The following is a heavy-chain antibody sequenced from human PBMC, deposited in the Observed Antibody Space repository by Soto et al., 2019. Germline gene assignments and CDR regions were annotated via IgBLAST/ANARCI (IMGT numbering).Heavy chain of an antibody. J-gene: IGHJ4*02. CDR1: GGSISSGGYY. V-gene: IGHV4-61*08. CDR3: ARGLISGSHYSGGWYYFDS. Sequence: ETLSLTCTVSGGSISSGGYYWSWIRQHPGKGLEWIGYINYSGSTNYNPSLKSRVTISVDTSSSQFSLELSSVTAADTAVYYCARGLISGSHYSGGWYYFDSWGQGTQVTVSS. CDR2: INYSGST. D-gene: IGHD1-26*01.